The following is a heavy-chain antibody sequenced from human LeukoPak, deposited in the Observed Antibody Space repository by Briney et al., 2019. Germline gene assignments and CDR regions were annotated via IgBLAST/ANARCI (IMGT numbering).Heavy chain of an antibody. Sequence: GGSLRHSRAPSGFRFSTYLMHWIRQAPRKGLGWVSRICVVGTETSYADSVTGRFTISRDNARNTLSLQMNSLRVEDTAFYYCVRFNTLPGGVDYWGQGTVVSVSS. CDR1: GFRFSTYL. V-gene: IGHV3-74*01. J-gene: IGHJ4*02. CDR2: ICVVGTET. D-gene: IGHD3-16*01. CDR3: VRFNTLPGGVDY.